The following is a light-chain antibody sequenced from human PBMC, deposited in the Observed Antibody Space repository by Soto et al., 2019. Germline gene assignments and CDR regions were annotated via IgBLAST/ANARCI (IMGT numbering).Light chain of an antibody. CDR2: DAS. CDR3: QQYDNLPIT. V-gene: IGKV1-33*01. J-gene: IGKJ1*01. CDR1: QDISNY. Sequence: DIQMTQSPSSLSSSVGDRFTITCQASQDISNYLNWYQQKPGKAPKLLIYDASNLETGVPSRFSGSGSGTDFTFTISSLQPEDIATYYCQQYDNLPITFGQGTKVDIK.